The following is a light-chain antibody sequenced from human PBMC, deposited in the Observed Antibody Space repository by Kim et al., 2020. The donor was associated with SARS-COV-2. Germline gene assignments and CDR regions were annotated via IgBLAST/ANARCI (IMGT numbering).Light chain of an antibody. CDR2: QNR. Sequence: YELTQPPSVSVSPRQTASITCSGDKLGDKFASWYQQKPGQSPVLVIYQNRKRPSGIPERFSGSNSGNTATLTISGTQAMDEADYYCQAWDSSTVVFGGGTQLTVL. V-gene: IGLV3-1*01. CDR1: KLGDKF. J-gene: IGLJ2*01. CDR3: QAWDSSTVV.